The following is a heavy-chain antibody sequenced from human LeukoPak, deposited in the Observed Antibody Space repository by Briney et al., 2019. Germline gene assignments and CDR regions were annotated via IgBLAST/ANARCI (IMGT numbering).Heavy chain of an antibody. CDR2: ISSSGSTI. D-gene: IGHD6-6*01. Sequence: GGSLRLSCAASGFTFSDYYMSWIRQAPGKGLEWVSYISSSGSTIYYADSVKGRFTISRDNAKNSLYLQMNSLRAEDTAVYYCARDSTRYSSSSWDYYYMDVWGKGTTVTVSS. CDR1: GFTFSDYY. J-gene: IGHJ6*03. CDR3: ARDSTRYSSSSWDYYYMDV. V-gene: IGHV3-11*01.